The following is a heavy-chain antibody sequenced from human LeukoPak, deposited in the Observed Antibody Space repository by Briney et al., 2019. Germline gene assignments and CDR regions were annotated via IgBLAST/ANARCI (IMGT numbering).Heavy chain of an antibody. CDR2: IRYDGSNK. CDR1: GFTFSSYG. J-gene: IGHJ4*02. Sequence: GGSLRLSCAASGFTFSSYGMHWVREAPGKGLEWVAFIRYDGSNKYYADSVKGRFTISRDNSKNTLYLQMNSLRAEDTAVYYCAKDSHVVVPAAMDYWGQGTLVIVSS. D-gene: IGHD2-2*01. V-gene: IGHV3-30*02. CDR3: AKDSHVVVPAAMDY.